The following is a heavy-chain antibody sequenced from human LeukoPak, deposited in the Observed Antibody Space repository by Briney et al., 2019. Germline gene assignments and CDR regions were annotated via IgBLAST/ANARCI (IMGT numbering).Heavy chain of an antibody. J-gene: IGHJ1*01. D-gene: IGHD1-7*01. CDR2: ITWNRDNI. Sequence: PGRSLRLSCTVSGFTFDDYAMHWVRHTPGKGLEWVAGITWNRDNIGYGDSVKGRFTISRDNVKNVLYLQMNSLRPEDTALYYCAKDKELGPEYFQEWGQGTLVSVSS. CDR1: GFTFDDYA. V-gene: IGHV3-9*01. CDR3: AKDKELGPEYFQE.